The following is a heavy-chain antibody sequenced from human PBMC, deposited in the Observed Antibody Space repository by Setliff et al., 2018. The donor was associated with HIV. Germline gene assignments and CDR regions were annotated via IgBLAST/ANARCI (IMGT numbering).Heavy chain of an antibody. CDR1: GASFTAYY. CDR3: ARQITSVTTEKLVVNDAFDI. CDR2: INHGGRT. Sequence: SETLSLTCDVSGASFTAYYWTWIRQSPGKGLGWIGEINHGGRTNYNPSLRSRLSISLDTSKNQFSLKLSSVTAADTAVYYRARQITSVTTEKLVVNDAFDIWGQGIMVTVSS. D-gene: IGHD3-22*01. V-gene: IGHV4-34*01. J-gene: IGHJ3*02.